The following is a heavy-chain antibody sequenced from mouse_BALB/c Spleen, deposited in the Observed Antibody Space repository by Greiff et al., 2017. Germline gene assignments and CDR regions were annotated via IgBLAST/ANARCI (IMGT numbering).Heavy chain of an antibody. CDR2: ISSGGSYT. J-gene: IGHJ4*01. Sequence: EVMLVESGGGLVKPGGSLKLSCAASGFTFSSYTMSWVRQTPEKRLEWVATISSGGSYTYYPDSVKGRFTISRDNAKNTLYLQMSSLKSEDTAMYYCTRDSHYYAMDYWGQGTSVTVSS. V-gene: IGHV5-6-4*01. CDR3: TRDSHYYAMDY. CDR1: GFTFSSYT.